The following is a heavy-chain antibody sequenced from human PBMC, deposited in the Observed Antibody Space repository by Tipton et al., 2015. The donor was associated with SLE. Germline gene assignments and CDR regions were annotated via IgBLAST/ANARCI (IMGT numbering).Heavy chain of an antibody. V-gene: IGHV4-39*07. CDR2: IYYSGST. J-gene: IGHJ6*03. CDR3: ARLEGVTGYMDV. Sequence: QVQLVQSGPEVKPSETLSLTCTVSGGSISSSSYYWGWIRQPPGKGLEWIGSIYYSGSTYYNPSLKSRVTISVDTSKNQFSLKLSSVTAADTAVYYCARLEGVTGYMDVWGKGTTVTVSS. CDR1: GGSISSSSYY. D-gene: IGHD3-10*01.